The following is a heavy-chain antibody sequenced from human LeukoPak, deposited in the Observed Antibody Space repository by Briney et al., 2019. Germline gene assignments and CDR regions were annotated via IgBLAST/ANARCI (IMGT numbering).Heavy chain of an antibody. Sequence: PSETLSLTCTVSGGSISSYYWSWLRQPPGKGLEWIGHIYYSGSTNYNPSLKSRVTISVDTSKNRFSLKLSSVTAADTAVYYCARHLPITGTRLYYFDYWGQGTLVTVSS. J-gene: IGHJ4*02. CDR2: IYYSGST. CDR3: ARHLPITGTRLYYFDY. V-gene: IGHV4-59*01. D-gene: IGHD1-20*01. CDR1: GGSISSYY.